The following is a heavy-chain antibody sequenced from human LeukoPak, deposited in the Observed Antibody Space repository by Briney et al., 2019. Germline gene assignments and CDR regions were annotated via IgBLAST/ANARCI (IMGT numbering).Heavy chain of an antibody. D-gene: IGHD5-18*01. Sequence: GGSLRLSCAASGFTFSSCWMSWVRQAPGKGLEWMANINPDGSEKYYVESVKGRFTISRDTAENSLYLQMNSLRAEDTAFYYCARDTAMLGVDYWGQGTLVTVSS. V-gene: IGHV3-7*05. CDR2: INPDGSEK. CDR3: ARDTAMLGVDY. CDR1: GFTFSSCW. J-gene: IGHJ4*02.